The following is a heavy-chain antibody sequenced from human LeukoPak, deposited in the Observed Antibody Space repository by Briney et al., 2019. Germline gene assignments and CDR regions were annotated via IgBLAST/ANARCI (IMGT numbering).Heavy chain of an antibody. CDR3: ARGVLPGAIEWSLDY. V-gene: IGHV3-53*01. J-gene: IGHJ4*02. Sequence: PGGSLRLSCAASGFTVSSNYMSWVRQAPGKGPECVSVIYPGGSTYYADSVKGRFTISRDNAKNSLYLQMNSLRAEDTAVYYCARGVLPGAIEWSLDYWGQGTLVTVSS. D-gene: IGHD2-2*02. CDR1: GFTVSSNY. CDR2: IYPGGST.